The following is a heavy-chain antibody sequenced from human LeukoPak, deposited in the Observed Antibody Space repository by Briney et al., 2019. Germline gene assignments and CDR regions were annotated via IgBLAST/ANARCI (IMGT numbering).Heavy chain of an antibody. D-gene: IGHD2-8*01. J-gene: IGHJ5*02. CDR3: LRVDDTNGHNWFDP. CDR2: IIGDGTRT. Sequence: PGGPLRLSCAASGFSFSYYWMHWSRQGSGRGPLWVSRIIGDGTRTDYADSVKGRFTISRDNAKSTLYLQMNSLTVEDTAVYYCLRVDDTNGHNWFDPWGQGTLVTVSS. CDR1: GFSFSYYW. V-gene: IGHV3-74*01.